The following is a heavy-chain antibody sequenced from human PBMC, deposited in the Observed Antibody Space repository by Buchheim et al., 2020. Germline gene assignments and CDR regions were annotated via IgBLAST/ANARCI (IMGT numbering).Heavy chain of an antibody. V-gene: IGHV3-30*18. CDR1: GFTFSSYG. J-gene: IGHJ6*02. Sequence: QVQLVESGGGVVQPGRSLRLSRAASGFTFSSYGMHWVRQAPGKGLEWVAVISYDGSNKYYADSVKGRFTISRDNSKNTLYLQMNSLRAEDTAVYYCAKGLGVGATWDYYYYYGMDVWGQGTT. D-gene: IGHD1-26*01. CDR3: AKGLGVGATWDYYYYYGMDV. CDR2: ISYDGSNK.